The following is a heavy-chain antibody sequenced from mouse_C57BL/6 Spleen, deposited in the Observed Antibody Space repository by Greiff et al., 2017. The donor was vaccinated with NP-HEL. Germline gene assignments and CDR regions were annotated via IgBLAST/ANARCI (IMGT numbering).Heavy chain of an antibody. CDR1: GYTFTSYW. J-gene: IGHJ2*01. Sequence: VQLQQPGAELVMPGASVKLSCKASGYTFTSYWMHWVKQRPGQGLEWIGEIAPSDSYTNYNQKFKGKSTLTVDKSSSTAYMQLSSLTSEDSAVYYCARGFYDDNFDYWGQGTTRTVSS. CDR2: IAPSDSYT. V-gene: IGHV1-69*01. D-gene: IGHD2-12*01. CDR3: ARGFYDDNFDY.